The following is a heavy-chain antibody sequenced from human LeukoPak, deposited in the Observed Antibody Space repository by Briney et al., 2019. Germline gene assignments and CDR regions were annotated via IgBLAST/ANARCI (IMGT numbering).Heavy chain of an antibody. Sequence: GGSLRLSCAASGNYWMHWVRQAPGKGLVWVSRINSDGSSTSYADSVKGRFTISRDNAKNTLYLQMNSLRAEDTAVYYCARVGIVGATGGFDYWGQGTLVTVSS. J-gene: IGHJ4*02. CDR3: ARVGIVGATGGFDY. D-gene: IGHD1-26*01. CDR1: GNYW. CDR2: INSDGSST. V-gene: IGHV3-74*01.